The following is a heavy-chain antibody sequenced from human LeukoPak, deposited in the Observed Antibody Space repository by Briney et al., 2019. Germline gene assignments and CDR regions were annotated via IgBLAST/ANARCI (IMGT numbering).Heavy chain of an antibody. Sequence: GGSLRLSCAASGFTFSSYAMSWVRQAPGKGLEWVSAISGSGGSTYYADSVKGRFTISRDNSKNTLYLQMNSLRAEDTAVYYCVYYDFWSGDTDAFDIWGQGTMVTVPS. V-gene: IGHV3-23*01. CDR3: VYYDFWSGDTDAFDI. J-gene: IGHJ3*02. D-gene: IGHD3-3*01. CDR2: ISGSGGST. CDR1: GFTFSSYA.